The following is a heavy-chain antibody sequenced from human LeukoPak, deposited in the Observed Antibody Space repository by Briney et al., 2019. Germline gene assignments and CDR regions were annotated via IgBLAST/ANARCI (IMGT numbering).Heavy chain of an antibody. CDR2: ISGSGDTT. Sequence: PGGSLRLSCAASGFTFGTYAMSWVRQAPGKGLEWVSAISGSGDTTYYADSVKGRFTISRDNSSNTLRLQMNSLRAEDTAVYYCATHRDSSGTYGLDYWGQGTLVIVSS. V-gene: IGHV3-23*01. CDR3: ATHRDSSGTYGLDY. J-gene: IGHJ4*02. CDR1: GFTFGTYA. D-gene: IGHD3-10*01.